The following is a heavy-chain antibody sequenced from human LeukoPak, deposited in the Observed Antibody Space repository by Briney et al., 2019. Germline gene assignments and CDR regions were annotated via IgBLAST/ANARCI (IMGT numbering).Heavy chain of an antibody. V-gene: IGHV3-20*04. CDR1: GFSFDDYG. CDR3: AKGSSMIVVVNFDY. J-gene: IGHJ4*02. CDR2: INANGAST. D-gene: IGHD3-22*01. Sequence: GGSLRLSCAASGFSFDDYGMSWVRQAPGKGLEWVCRINANGASTAYADSVKGRFTISRDNSKNTLYLQMNSLRAEDTAVYYCAKGSSMIVVVNFDYWGQGTLVTVSS.